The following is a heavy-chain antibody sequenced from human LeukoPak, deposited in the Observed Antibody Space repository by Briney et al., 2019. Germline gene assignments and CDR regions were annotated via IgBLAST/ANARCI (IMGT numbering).Heavy chain of an antibody. V-gene: IGHV3-15*01. Sequence: ETLSLTCALYGGSFSGYYWSWIRQSPGKGLEWVGRIKSKIDGGTTNYAAPVKGRFTISRDDSKNTLYLQMNSLKTEDTAVYYCTTRYGGTLGAFDIWGQGTMVTVSS. CDR3: TTRYGGTLGAFDI. D-gene: IGHD4-23*01. CDR1: GGSFSGYY. J-gene: IGHJ3*02. CDR2: IKSKIDGGTT.